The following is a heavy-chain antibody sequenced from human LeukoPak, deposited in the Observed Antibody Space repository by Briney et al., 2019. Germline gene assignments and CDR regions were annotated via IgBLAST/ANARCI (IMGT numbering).Heavy chain of an antibody. CDR1: GFSFGSHS. CDR2: ISSTSSYI. Sequence: GGSLRLSCAASGFSFGSHSMTWVRQAPGKGLEWVSTISSTSSYIYYADSVKGRFTISRDNTHNLLYLQMSSLRVGDTAVYYCARRQSAFDEYWGQGTLVSVST. V-gene: IGHV3-21*06. D-gene: IGHD2/OR15-2a*01. J-gene: IGHJ4*02. CDR3: ARRQSAFDEY.